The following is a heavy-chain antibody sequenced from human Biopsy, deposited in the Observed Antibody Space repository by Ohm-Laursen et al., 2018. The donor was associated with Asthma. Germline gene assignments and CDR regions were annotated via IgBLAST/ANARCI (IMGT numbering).Heavy chain of an antibody. Sequence: SLRLSCSASGFSFSNFAIHWVRQAPGKGLGWVGVISKDASTQDYADSVKGRFTMARDNSKNTLDLQKNSLREEDTAVYYCVRDGTDDAFDIWGQGTVVSVSS. CDR2: ISKDASTQ. J-gene: IGHJ3*02. CDR3: VRDGTDDAFDI. CDR1: GFSFSNFA. V-gene: IGHV3-30*06. D-gene: IGHD1-1*01.